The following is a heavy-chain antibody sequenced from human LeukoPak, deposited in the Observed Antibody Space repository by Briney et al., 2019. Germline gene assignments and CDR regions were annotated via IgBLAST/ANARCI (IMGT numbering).Heavy chain of an antibody. D-gene: IGHD3-16*01. Sequence: PSETLSLTCTVSGGSISSSSYYWGWIRQPPGKGLEWIGSIYYSGSTYYNPSLKSRVTISVDTSKNQFSLKLSSVTAADTAVYYCARHSNMIPVDYWGQGTLVTVSP. CDR2: IYYSGST. CDR1: GGSISSSSYY. J-gene: IGHJ4*02. V-gene: IGHV4-39*01. CDR3: ARHSNMIPVDY.